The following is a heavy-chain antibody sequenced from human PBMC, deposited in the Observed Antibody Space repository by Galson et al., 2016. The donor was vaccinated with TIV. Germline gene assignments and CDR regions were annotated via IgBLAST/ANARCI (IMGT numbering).Heavy chain of an antibody. CDR1: GYRLSKLS. Sequence: SVKVSCKVSGYRLSKLSMYWVRQAPGKGLEWMGGYDSDNGERVHTQKFQGRITMTEDSSTDTAYMDLRSLRSEATAVYFCAATLGYSQIFDYWGHGTLVTVSS. D-gene: IGHD5-24*01. J-gene: IGHJ4*01. CDR3: AATLGYSQIFDY. V-gene: IGHV1-24*01. CDR2: YDSDNGER.